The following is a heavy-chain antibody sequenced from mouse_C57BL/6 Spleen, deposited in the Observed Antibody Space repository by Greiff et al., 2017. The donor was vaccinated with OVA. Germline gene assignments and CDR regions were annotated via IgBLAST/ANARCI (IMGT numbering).Heavy chain of an antibody. D-gene: IGHD6-2*01. J-gene: IGHJ1*03. V-gene: IGHV5-4*01. CDR2: ISDGGSYT. CDR1: GFTFSSYA. CDR3: ARDRKSWYFDV. Sequence: EVQVVESGGGLVKPGGSLKLSCAASGFTFSSYAMSWVRQTPEKRLEWVATISDGGSYTYYPDNVKGRFTISRDNAKNNLYLQMSHLKSEDTAMYYCARDRKSWYFDVWGTGTTVTVSS.